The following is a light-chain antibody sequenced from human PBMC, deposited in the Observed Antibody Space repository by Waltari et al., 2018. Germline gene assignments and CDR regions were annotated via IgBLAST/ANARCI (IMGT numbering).Light chain of an antibody. CDR3: QQGSAFPPT. Sequence: ESQMTQSPSSVSASVGDRVTITWRAGQDISGALAWYQQKAGQAPNLLIYAVSTLQSGVPPRFSGSGSGTDFTLTISGLQPEDVATYYCQQGSAFPPTFGRGTNVEIK. CDR1: QDISGA. J-gene: IGKJ1*01. CDR2: AVS. V-gene: IGKV1D-12*01.